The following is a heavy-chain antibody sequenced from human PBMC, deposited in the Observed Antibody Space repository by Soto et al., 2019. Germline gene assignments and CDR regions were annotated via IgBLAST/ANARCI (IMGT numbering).Heavy chain of an antibody. V-gene: IGHV4-59*01. CDR2: IYYSGTT. CDR1: GVFISNYY. CDR3: ASSAGHPGDFFYYNGMDV. J-gene: IGHJ6*02. D-gene: IGHD3-10*01. Sequence: SETLSLTCTVSGVFISNYYWSWVRQSPGKGLEWIGYIYYSGTTNYNPSRKSRVTILLDMSKNQFSLRLNSVTAADTAVYYCASSAGHPGDFFYYNGMDVWGLGTTVTVSS.